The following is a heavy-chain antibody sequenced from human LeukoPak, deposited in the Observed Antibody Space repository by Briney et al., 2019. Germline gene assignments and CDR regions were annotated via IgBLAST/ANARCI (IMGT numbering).Heavy chain of an antibody. CDR1: GYTFTSYG. V-gene: IGHV1-18*01. CDR2: ISAYNGNT. Sequence: ASVKVSCKASGYTFTSYGISWVRQAPGQGLEWMGWISAYNGNTNYAQKLQGRVTMTTDTSTSTAYMELRGLRSDDTAVYYCARDRHCSGGSCYQTALDYWGQGTLVTVSS. J-gene: IGHJ4*02. D-gene: IGHD2-15*01. CDR3: ARDRHCSGGSCYQTALDY.